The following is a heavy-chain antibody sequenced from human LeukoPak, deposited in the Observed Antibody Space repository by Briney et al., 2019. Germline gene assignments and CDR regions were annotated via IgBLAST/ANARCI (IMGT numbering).Heavy chain of an antibody. D-gene: IGHD6-19*01. CDR3: SRGYSSGWAFIDY. V-gene: IGHV3-53*01. J-gene: IGHJ4*02. CDR2: IHSGGRT. Sequence: GGSPRLSCAASGFTVSSHYMNWVRQAPGKGLEWVSVIHSGGRTYYADSVKGRFTISRDNSKNTLYLQMNSLRAEDTAVYYCSRGYSSGWAFIDYWGQGTLVTVSS. CDR1: GFTVSSHY.